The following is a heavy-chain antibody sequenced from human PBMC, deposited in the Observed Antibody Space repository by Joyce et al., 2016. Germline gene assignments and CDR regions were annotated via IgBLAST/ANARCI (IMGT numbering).Heavy chain of an antibody. Sequence: EVQLVESGGGLVQPGGSLRLSCAASGFTVCSNYMSWGRQAPGKGLEWVSVIYSGGSTYYADSGKGRFTISRHNSKNTLYLQMNSLRAEDTAVYYCARDRCSSTSCYGMDVWGQGTTVTVSS. J-gene: IGHJ6*02. V-gene: IGHV3-53*04. CDR3: ARDRCSSTSCYGMDV. CDR2: IYSGGST. D-gene: IGHD2-2*01. CDR1: GFTVCSNY.